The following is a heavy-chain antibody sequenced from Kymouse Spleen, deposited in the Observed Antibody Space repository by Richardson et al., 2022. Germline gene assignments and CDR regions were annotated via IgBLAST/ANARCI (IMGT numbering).Heavy chain of an antibody. D-gene: IGHD3-10*01. CDR2: IYYSGST. CDR1: GGSISSSSYY. Sequence: QLQLQESGPGLVKPSETLSLTCTVSGGSISSSSYYWGWIRQPPGKGLEWIGSIYYSGSTYYNPSLKSRVTISVDTSKNQFSLKLSSVTAADTAVYYCAVITMVRGVIITWGDYWGQGTLVTVSS. J-gene: IGHJ4*02. V-gene: IGHV4-39*01. CDR3: AVITMVRGVIITWGDY.